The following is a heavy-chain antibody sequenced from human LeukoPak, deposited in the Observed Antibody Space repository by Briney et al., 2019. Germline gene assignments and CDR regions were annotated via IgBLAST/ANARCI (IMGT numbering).Heavy chain of an antibody. D-gene: IGHD3-16*01. Sequence: GGSLRLSCAASGFTFSNYAMSWVRQAPGKGLEWVSGISGSAGSTYYADSVKGRFTISRDNSKNTLYLQMSSLRAEDTAVYYCARTRTLPIAGGFDTWGQGSLVTVSS. CDR3: ARTRTLPIAGGFDT. CDR2: ISGSAGST. J-gene: IGHJ5*02. CDR1: GFTFSNYA. V-gene: IGHV3-23*01.